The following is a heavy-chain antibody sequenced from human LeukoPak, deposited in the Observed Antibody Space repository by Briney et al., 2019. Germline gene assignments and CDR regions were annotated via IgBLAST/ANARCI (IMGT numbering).Heavy chain of an antibody. Sequence: SETLSLTCTVSGGSISSSSYYWGWIRQPPGKGLEWIGSIYYSGSTYYNPSLKSRVTISVDTSKNQFSLKLSSVTAADTAVYYCARRSMGAAYFDFWDQGTPVTVSS. D-gene: IGHD1-26*01. J-gene: IGHJ4*02. V-gene: IGHV4-39*07. CDR1: GGSISSSSYY. CDR3: ARRSMGAAYFDF. CDR2: IYYSGST.